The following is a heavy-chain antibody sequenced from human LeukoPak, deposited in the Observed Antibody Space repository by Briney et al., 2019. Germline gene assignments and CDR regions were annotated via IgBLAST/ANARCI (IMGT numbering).Heavy chain of an antibody. D-gene: IGHD6-6*01. CDR1: GGSFSGYY. J-gene: IGHJ4*02. CDR3: ARQLAGFCPHDY. V-gene: IGHV4-34*01. CDR2: INHSGST. Sequence: SETLSLTCAVYGGSFSGYYWSWIRQPPGKGLEWIGEINHSGSTNYNPSLKSRVTISVDTSKNQFSLKLSSVTAADTAVYYCARQLAGFCPHDYWGQGTLVTVSS.